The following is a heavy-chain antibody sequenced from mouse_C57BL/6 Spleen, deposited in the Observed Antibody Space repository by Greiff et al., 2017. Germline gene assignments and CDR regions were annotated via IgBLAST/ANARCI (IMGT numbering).Heavy chain of an antibody. Sequence: VQLQQSGPELVKPGASVKIPCKASGYTFTDYNMDWVKQSHGKSLEWIGDINPNNGGTIYNQKFKGKATLTVDKSSSTAYMELRSLTSEDTAVYYCARVHYGSRGWYFDVWGTGTTVTVSS. J-gene: IGHJ1*03. CDR2: INPNNGGT. D-gene: IGHD1-1*01. V-gene: IGHV1-18*01. CDR3: ARVHYGSRGWYFDV. CDR1: GYTFTDYN.